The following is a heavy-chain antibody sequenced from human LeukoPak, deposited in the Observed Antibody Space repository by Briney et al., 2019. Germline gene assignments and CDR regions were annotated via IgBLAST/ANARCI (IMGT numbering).Heavy chain of an antibody. Sequence: PSQTLSLTCAVSGGSISSGGYSWSWIRQPPGKGLEWIGYIYHSGSTYYNPSLKSRVTISVDRSKNQFSLKLSSVTAADTAVYYCARNYVWGSYIDYWGQGTLVTVSS. D-gene: IGHD3-16*01. J-gene: IGHJ4*02. CDR2: IYHSGST. CDR1: GGSISSGGYS. V-gene: IGHV4-30-2*01. CDR3: ARNYVWGSYIDY.